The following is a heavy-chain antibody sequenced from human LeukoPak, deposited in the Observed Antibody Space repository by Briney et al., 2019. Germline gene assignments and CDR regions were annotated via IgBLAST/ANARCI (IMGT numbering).Heavy chain of an antibody. J-gene: IGHJ6*03. D-gene: IGHD3-10*01. CDR1: GGTFSSYA. CDR2: IIPMFGTA. V-gene: IGHV1-69*05. Sequence: GASVKVSCKASGGTFSSYAISWVRQAPGQWLEWMGGIIPMFGTANYAQKFHGRVTITTDESTSTAYMELSSLRSEETAVYYCARGNKRISMVRGVSYYNYYYMDVWGKGTTVTVSS. CDR3: ARGNKRISMVRGVSYYNYYYMDV.